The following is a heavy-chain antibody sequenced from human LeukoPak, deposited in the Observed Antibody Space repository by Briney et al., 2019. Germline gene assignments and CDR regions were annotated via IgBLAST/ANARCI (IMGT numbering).Heavy chain of an antibody. CDR1: GFTFSSYS. J-gene: IGHJ4*02. V-gene: IGHV3-21*01. CDR2: ISSSSSYI. CDR3: ARGAVAGTYFDY. Sequence: GGSLRLSCAASGFTFSSYSMNWVRQAPGKGLEWVSPISSSSSYIYYADPVKGRFTISRDNAKNSLYLQMNSLRAEDTAVYYCARGAVAGTYFDYWGQGTLVTVSS. D-gene: IGHD6-19*01.